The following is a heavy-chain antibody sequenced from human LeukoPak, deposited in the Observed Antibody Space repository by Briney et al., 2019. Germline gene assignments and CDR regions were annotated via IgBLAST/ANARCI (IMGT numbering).Heavy chain of an antibody. CDR1: GFTFSTYE. V-gene: IGHV3-23*01. D-gene: IGHD6-13*01. J-gene: IGHJ4*02. CDR3: AKGTPYGSSWYRVHFDF. CDR2: ISGSGFTT. Sequence: PGGSLRLSCAASGFTFSTYEMNWVRQAPGKGLEWVSAISGSGFTTHHADSVKGRFTISRDNPKNTLYLQMNSLRAEDTAVYYCAKGTPYGSSWYRVHFDFWGQGTLVTVSS.